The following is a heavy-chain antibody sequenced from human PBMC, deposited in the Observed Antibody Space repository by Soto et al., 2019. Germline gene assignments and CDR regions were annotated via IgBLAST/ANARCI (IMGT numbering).Heavy chain of an antibody. CDR1: GWSISTYY. CDR3: ARHYGDCYDYLDY. J-gene: IGHJ4*02. CDR2: IYYRANP. V-gene: IGHV4-59*08. D-gene: IGHD2-21*01. Sequence: SETLSLTCTVSGWSISTYYWSWIRQPPGKGLEWIGYIYYRANPNYNPSLKSRVTISQDTSKNQFSLKLSSVTAADTAVYYCARHYGDCYDYLDYWGQGTLVTVSS.